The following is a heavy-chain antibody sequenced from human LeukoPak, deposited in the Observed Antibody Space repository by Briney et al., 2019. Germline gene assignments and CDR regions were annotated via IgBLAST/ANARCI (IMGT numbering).Heavy chain of an antibody. J-gene: IGHJ4*02. CDR2: MYYSGST. CDR1: NGSISSRSYY. V-gene: IGHV4-39*07. D-gene: IGHD3-10*01. CDR3: ASHYGSGSFYSPFDY. Sequence: SETLSLTCTVSNGSISSRSYYWGWIRQSPGKGLEWIGSMYYSGSTYYKRSLKSRVTISGDTSKNQFSLKLNSVTAADTAVYYCASHYGSGSFYSPFDYWGQGTLVTVSS.